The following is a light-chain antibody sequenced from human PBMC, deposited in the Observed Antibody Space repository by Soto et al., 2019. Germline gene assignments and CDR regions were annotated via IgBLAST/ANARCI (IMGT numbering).Light chain of an antibody. J-gene: IGKJ5*01. V-gene: IGKV3-20*01. CDR1: QSVSSNY. Sequence: EIVLTQSPGTLSLYPGERATLSCRASQSVSSNYLAWYQQKPGQAPRLLIYGASNRATGIPDRFSGSGSGTYFTVTISILEPEDFAVYYCQQYGSSPPITFGQGTRLEIK. CDR2: GAS. CDR3: QQYGSSPPIT.